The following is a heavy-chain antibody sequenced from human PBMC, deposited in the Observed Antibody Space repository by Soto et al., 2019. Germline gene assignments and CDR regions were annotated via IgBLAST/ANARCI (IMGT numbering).Heavy chain of an antibody. CDR1: GFILSDCA. CDR3: ARGFCSGSSCTGTY. Sequence: GGSLRLSCATSGFILSDCAMNWVRQAPGKGLEWVSYISSSSSSIDYADSVKGRFTISRDNAKNSLYLQMNSLRVEDTAVYYCARGFCSGSSCTGTYWGQGTLVTVSS. D-gene: IGHD2-2*01. V-gene: IGHV3-48*01. CDR2: ISSSSSSI. J-gene: IGHJ4*02.